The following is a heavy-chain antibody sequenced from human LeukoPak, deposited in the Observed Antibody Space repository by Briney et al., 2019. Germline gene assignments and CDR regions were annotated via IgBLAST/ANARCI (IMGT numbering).Heavy chain of an antibody. V-gene: IGHV3-21*01. CDR1: GFTFRSYN. CDR2: ISSSSSSI. J-gene: IGHJ6*02. CDR3: AKDRGRYSSGWYVGDYYYYGMDV. Sequence: KTGGSLRLSCAASGFTFRSYNFQWVRQAPGKGLEWVSFISSSSSSIYYADSVKGRFTISRDNAKNSLYLQMNSLRAEDTAVYYCAKDRGRYSSGWYVGDYYYYGMDVWGQGTTVTVSS. D-gene: IGHD6-19*01.